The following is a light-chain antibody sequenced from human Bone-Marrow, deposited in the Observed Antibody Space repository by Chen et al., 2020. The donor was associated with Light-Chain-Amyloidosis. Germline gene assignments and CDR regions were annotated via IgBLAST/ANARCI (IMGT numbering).Light chain of an antibody. Sequence: SELTHPPSLSVSPRQTARVTCSGDDLPTKYAYWYQQKPGQAPVLVIHRDTERPSGISERFSGSSSGTTATLTISGVQAEDEADYHCQSADSSGTYEVIFGGGTKLTVL. J-gene: IGLJ2*01. CDR1: DLPTKY. V-gene: IGLV3-25*03. CDR2: RDT. CDR3: QSADSSGTYEVI.